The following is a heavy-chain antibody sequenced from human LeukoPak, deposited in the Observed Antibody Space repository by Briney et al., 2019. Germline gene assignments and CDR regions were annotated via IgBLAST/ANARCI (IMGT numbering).Heavy chain of an antibody. Sequence: GGSLRLSCAASGFTFSSYGMSWVRQAPGKGLEWVSGINWNGDNTGYADSVRGRFTISRDNAKNSLYLQMNSLRAEDTALYYCARDSYYDILTGYYPPDYWGQGTLVTVSS. CDR3: ARDSYYDILTGYYPPDY. V-gene: IGHV3-20*04. D-gene: IGHD3-9*01. J-gene: IGHJ4*02. CDR1: GFTFSSYG. CDR2: INWNGDNT.